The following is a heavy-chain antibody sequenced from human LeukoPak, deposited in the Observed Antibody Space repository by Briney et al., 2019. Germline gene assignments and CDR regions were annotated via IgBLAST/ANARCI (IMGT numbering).Heavy chain of an antibody. D-gene: IGHD3-22*01. V-gene: IGHV1-18*01. CDR1: GYTFTSCG. J-gene: IGHJ3*02. CDR3: ATTRYDSSGHYYPDAFDI. CDR2: ISAYNGNT. Sequence: ASVKVSCKASGYTFTSCGISWVRQAPGQGLEWMGWISAYNGNTNYAQKLQGRVTMTTDTSTSTAYMELRSLRSDDTAVYYCATTRYDSSGHYYPDAFDIWGQGTMVTVSS.